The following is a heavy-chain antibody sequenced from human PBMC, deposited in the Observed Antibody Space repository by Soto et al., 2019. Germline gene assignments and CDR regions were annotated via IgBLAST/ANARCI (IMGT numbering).Heavy chain of an antibody. Sequence: QITLKESGPTLVKPTQTLTLTCSFSGFSLSTTGVGVGWIRQSPGKALEWLAIIYWDNDKRYSPSLKSRVTITKDTSKNQVVLTVTTMDPVDTGTYYCARSLWFGELLWGQGALVTVSS. J-gene: IGHJ4*02. CDR2: IYWDNDK. CDR1: GFSLSTTGVG. D-gene: IGHD3-10*01. CDR3: ARSLWFGELL. V-gene: IGHV2-5*02.